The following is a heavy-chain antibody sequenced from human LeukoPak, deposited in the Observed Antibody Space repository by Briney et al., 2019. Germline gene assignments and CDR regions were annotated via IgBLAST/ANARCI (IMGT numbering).Heavy chain of an antibody. J-gene: IGHJ5*02. Sequence: SVKVSCKASGGTFSSYAISWVRQAPGQGPEWMGGIIPIFGTANYAQKFQGRVTMTTDTSTSTAYMELRSLRSDDTAVYYCARVYRNYGSGPGYWFDPWGQGTLVTVSS. CDR1: GGTFSSYA. CDR2: IIPIFGTA. D-gene: IGHD3-10*01. CDR3: ARVYRNYGSGPGYWFDP. V-gene: IGHV1-69*05.